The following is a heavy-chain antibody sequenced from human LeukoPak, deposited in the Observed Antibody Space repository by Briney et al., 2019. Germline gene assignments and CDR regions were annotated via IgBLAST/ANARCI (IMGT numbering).Heavy chain of an antibody. CDR3: ARIYCGSSSCYYFDY. V-gene: IGHV4-39*07. D-gene: IGHD2-2*01. CDR1: GGSISSSRYY. CDR2: IYYGGNT. J-gene: IGHJ4*02. Sequence: SETLSLTCTVSGGSISSSRYYWGWIRQPPGKGLEWIGSIYYGGNTWYSPSLKSRVTISVDTSKNQFSLKLTSVTAADTAMYYCARIYCGSSSCYYFDYWGQGILVTVSS.